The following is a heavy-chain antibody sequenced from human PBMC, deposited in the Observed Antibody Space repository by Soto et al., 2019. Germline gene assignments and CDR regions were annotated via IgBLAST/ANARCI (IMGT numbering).Heavy chain of an antibody. CDR3: ARVRSWYPLDY. CDR1: GGSFSGYY. Sequence: SETLSLTCAVYGGSFSGYYWSWIRQPPGKGLEWIGEINHSGSTNYNPSLKSRVTISVDTSKNQFSLKLSSVTAADTAVYYCARVRSWYPLDYWGQGTLVTVSS. D-gene: IGHD6-13*01. V-gene: IGHV4-34*01. J-gene: IGHJ4*02. CDR2: INHSGST.